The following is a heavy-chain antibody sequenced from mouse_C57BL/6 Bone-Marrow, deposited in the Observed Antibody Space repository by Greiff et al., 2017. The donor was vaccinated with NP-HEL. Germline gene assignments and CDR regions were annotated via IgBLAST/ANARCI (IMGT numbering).Heavy chain of an antibody. V-gene: IGHV1-69*01. CDR3: AREGDYYGSSYIYAMDY. CDR1: GYTFTSYW. J-gene: IGHJ4*01. D-gene: IGHD1-1*01. CDR2: IDPSDSYT. Sequence: QVQLQQPGAELVMPGASVKLSCKASGYTFTSYWMHWVKQRPGQGLEWIGEIDPSDSYTNYNQQFKGKSTLTVDKSSSTAYMQLSSLTSEDSAVYYCAREGDYYGSSYIYAMDYWGQGTSVTVSS.